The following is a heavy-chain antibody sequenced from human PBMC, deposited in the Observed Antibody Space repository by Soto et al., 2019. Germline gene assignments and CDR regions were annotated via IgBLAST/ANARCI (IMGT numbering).Heavy chain of an antibody. Sequence: EVQLVESGGGLVQPGGSLKLSCAASRFTFTNFWMSWVRQAPGKGLEWVANIAPDGSEKNHADAVRGRFTIARDNAKNSLYLQMNSLRADDTAVYYCARDVIWGQGSLVTVSS. CDR1: RFTFTNFW. CDR3: ARDVI. CDR2: IAPDGSEK. J-gene: IGHJ4*02. V-gene: IGHV3-7*05.